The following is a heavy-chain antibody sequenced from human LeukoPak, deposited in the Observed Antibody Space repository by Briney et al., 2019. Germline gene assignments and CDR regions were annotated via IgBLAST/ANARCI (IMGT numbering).Heavy chain of an antibody. Sequence: GASRQISGQGSGALFSTYWIGGGRPVGGKGLGWRGMIYPGDSDTRYSPSFQGQVTISADNSITTAYLQWSSLKASDTAMYYCARPTEGFLFDYWGQGTLVTVSS. V-gene: IGHV5-51*01. CDR1: GALFSTYW. J-gene: IGHJ4*02. CDR2: IYPGDSDT. CDR3: ARPTEGFLFDY. D-gene: IGHD3-10*01.